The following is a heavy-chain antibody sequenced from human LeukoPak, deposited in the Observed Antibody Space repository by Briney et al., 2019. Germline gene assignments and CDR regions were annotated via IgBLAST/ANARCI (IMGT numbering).Heavy chain of an antibody. Sequence: SETLSLTCTVSGGSISSYYWSWIRQPPGKGLEWIGYIYYSGSTNYNPSLKSRVTISVDTSKNQFSLKLSSVTAADTAVYYCARYWEVVVNGPGAFDIWGQGTMVTVSS. CDR1: GGSISSYY. D-gene: IGHD3-22*01. V-gene: IGHV4-59*01. CDR3: ARYWEVVVNGPGAFDI. J-gene: IGHJ3*02. CDR2: IYYSGST.